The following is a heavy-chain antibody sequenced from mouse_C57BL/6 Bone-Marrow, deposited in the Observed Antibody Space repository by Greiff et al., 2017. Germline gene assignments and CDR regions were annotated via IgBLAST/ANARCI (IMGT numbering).Heavy chain of an antibody. CDR1: GFTFSSYG. J-gene: IGHJ3*01. CDR3: ATCYGSGRSWFAY. Sequence: EVLLVESGGDLVKPGGSLKLSCAASGFTFSSYGMSWVRQTPDKRLEWVATISSGGSCTYYPDSVKGRFTISRDNAKNTLYLQMSRRKSEDTAMYYGATCYGSGRSWFAYWGRGTVVTVSA. CDR2: ISSGGSCT. V-gene: IGHV5-6*01. D-gene: IGHD1-1*01.